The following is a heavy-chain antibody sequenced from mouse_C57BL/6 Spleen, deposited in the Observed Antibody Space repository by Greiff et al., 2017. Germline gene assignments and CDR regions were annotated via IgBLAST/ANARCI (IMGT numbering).Heavy chain of an antibody. CDR2: IYPGSGST. D-gene: IGHD2-2*01. CDR1: GYTFTSYW. Sequence: QVHVKQPGAELVKPGASVKMSCKASGYTFTSYWITWVKQRPGQGLEWIGDIYPGSGSTNYNEKFKSKATLTVDTSSSTAYMQLSSLTSEDSAVYYCARVVTTFFDYWGQGTTLTVSS. J-gene: IGHJ2*01. V-gene: IGHV1-55*01. CDR3: ARVVTTFFDY.